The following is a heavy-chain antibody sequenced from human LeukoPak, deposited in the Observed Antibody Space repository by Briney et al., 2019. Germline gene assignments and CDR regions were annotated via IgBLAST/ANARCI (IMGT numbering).Heavy chain of an antibody. D-gene: IGHD1-26*01. CDR3: AKDLGRYRNNFFDY. Sequence: GGSLRLSCAASGFTFSSISISWVRPAPNKGLGWVSTISGSGGGTYYADSVKGRFTISRDDSKNTLYLQMNSLRADDTAVYYCAKDLGRYRNNFFDYWGQGNLVTVSS. V-gene: IGHV3-23*01. CDR1: GFTFSSIS. CDR2: ISGSGGGT. J-gene: IGHJ4*02.